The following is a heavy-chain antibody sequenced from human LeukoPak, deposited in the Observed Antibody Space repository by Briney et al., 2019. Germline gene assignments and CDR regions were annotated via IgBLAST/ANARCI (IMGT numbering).Heavy chain of an antibody. Sequence: TGGSLRLSCAASGFTSSSFYMEWVRQAPGKGLEWVSRIKGDGSHTTYADSVKGRFTISRDNSKNTLYLQMNSLRAEDTAVYYCAKDLFALAYYYYYGMDVWGQGTTVTVPS. CDR3: AKDLFALAYYYYYGMDV. CDR2: IKGDGSHT. J-gene: IGHJ6*02. CDR1: GFTSSSFY. D-gene: IGHD2-21*01. V-gene: IGHV3-74*01.